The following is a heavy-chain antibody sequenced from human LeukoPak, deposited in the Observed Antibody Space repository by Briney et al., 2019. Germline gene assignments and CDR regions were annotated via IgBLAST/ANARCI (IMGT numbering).Heavy chain of an antibody. CDR3: ARVASDIVVVPAARDYYYYYYMDV. V-gene: IGHV1-2*02. Sequence: ASVKVSCKASGYTFTGYYMHWVRQAPGQGLEWMGWINPNSGGTNYAQKFQGRVTMTRDTSISTAYMELSRLRSDDTAVYYCARVASDIVVVPAARDYYYYYYMDVWGKGTTVTISS. CDR2: INPNSGGT. D-gene: IGHD2-2*01. J-gene: IGHJ6*03. CDR1: GYTFTGYY.